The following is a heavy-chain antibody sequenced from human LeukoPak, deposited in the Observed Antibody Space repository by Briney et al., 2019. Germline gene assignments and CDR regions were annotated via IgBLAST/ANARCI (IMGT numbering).Heavy chain of an antibody. Sequence: PGESLKISCKVSGYSFPNYWIGWVRQMPGKGLEWMGIIYPGDSDTRYSPSFQGQVTISADKSISTAYLQWSSLKASDTAMYYCALYCSSTSCGFDPWGQGTLVTVSS. V-gene: IGHV5-51*01. CDR3: ALYCSSTSCGFDP. J-gene: IGHJ5*02. CDR1: GYSFPNYW. D-gene: IGHD2-2*01. CDR2: IYPGDSDT.